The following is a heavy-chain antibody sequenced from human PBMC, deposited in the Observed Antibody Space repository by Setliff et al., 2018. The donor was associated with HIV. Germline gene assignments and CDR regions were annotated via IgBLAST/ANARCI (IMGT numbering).Heavy chain of an antibody. D-gene: IGHD3-10*01. V-gene: IGHV4-4*09. CDR2: IYTTGST. CDR1: GDSISNYY. Sequence: PSETLSLTCTVSGDSISNYYWSWVRQPPGKGLEWIGYIYTTGSTNYNPSLKSRVTMSVDTSKNQFSLRLTSVTAADTAVYFCARGLNYYGSGSYLPLGYWGQGTLVTVSS. J-gene: IGHJ4*02. CDR3: ARGLNYYGSGSYLPLGY.